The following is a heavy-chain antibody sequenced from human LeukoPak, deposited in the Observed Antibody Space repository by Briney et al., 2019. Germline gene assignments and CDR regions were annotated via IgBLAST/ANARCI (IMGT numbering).Heavy chain of an antibody. CDR1: GFTVSSNY. Sequence: SGGSLRLSCAASGFTVSSNYMSWVRQAPGKGLEWVSVIYSGGSTYYADSVKGRFTISRDNSKNTLYLQMNSLRAEDTAAYYCARDRVIHYYMDVWGKGAPVTVSS. V-gene: IGHV3-53*01. D-gene: IGHD3-16*02. CDR2: IYSGGST. CDR3: ARDRVIHYYMDV. J-gene: IGHJ6*03.